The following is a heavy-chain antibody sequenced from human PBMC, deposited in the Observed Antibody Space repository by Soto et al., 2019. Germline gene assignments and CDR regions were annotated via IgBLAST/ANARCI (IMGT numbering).Heavy chain of an antibody. Sequence: SETLSLTCTVSGCSVSSGSYYWSWIRQPPGKGLEWIGYIYYSGSTNYNPSLKRRVTISVDTSKNQFSLRLRSVTAADTAVYYCARLRHTYGDCAYYMDVWGKGTKVTVSS. CDR2: IYYSGST. CDR3: ARLRHTYGDCAYYMDV. J-gene: IGHJ6*03. CDR1: GCSVSSGSYY. V-gene: IGHV4-61*01. D-gene: IGHD4-17*01.